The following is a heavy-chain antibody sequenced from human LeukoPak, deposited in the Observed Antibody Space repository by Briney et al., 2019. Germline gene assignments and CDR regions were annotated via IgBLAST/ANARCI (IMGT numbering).Heavy chain of an antibody. D-gene: IGHD5-24*01. CDR3: AREQMATLLAFDI. V-gene: IGHV3-23*01. CDR1: GFTFSSYG. CDR2: ISGSGGST. J-gene: IGHJ3*02. Sequence: GGSLRLSCAASGFTFSSYGMSWVRQAPGKGLEWVSAISGSGGSTYYADSVKGRFTISRDNSKNTLYLQMNSLRAEDTAVYYCAREQMATLLAFDIWGQGTMVTVSS.